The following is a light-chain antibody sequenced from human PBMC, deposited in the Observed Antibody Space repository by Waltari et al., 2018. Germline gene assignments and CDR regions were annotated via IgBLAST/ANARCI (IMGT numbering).Light chain of an antibody. CDR2: EDT. CDR1: SSDGGSHHL. Sequence: QSALTQPASVSGSPGQSSTISCTGTSSDGGSHHLVSWYHHRPGKAPELMIYEDTKRPSGVSNRFSGSKSGNTASLTISVLQAEDEADYYCGSYSGGTASILLGGGTKLTVL. J-gene: IGLJ2*01. CDR3: GSYSGGTASIL. V-gene: IGLV2-23*01.